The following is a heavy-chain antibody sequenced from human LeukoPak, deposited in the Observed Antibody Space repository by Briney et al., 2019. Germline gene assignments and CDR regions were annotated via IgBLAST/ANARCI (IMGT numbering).Heavy chain of an antibody. D-gene: IGHD3-16*01. Sequence: GGSLRLSCEASGFTFSADAMGWVRQAAGKGLEWVSGVCASGRCTFYAPSVRGRFTISRDNYNNMLFLQMNSLRAEDTALYYCVEECSSPSYQPLGDYWGQGTLVHVSS. V-gene: IGHV3-23*01. CDR1: GFTFSADA. J-gene: IGHJ4*02. CDR2: VCASGRCT. CDR3: VEECSSPSYQPLGDY.